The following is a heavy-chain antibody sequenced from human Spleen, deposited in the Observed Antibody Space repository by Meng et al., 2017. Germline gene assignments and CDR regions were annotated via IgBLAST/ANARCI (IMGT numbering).Heavy chain of an antibody. V-gene: IGHV3-35*01. J-gene: IGHJ4*02. Sequence: GESLKISCAASGFTFSNSDMNWVHQAPGKGLEWVSGVSWNGSRTHHADSVKGRFIISRDNSRNTLYLQTNSLRAEDTAVYFCARKAGNCVSTTCYSLDFWAQGTLVTVSS. CDR1: GFTFSNSD. CDR2: VSWNGSRT. D-gene: IGHD2-2*01. CDR3: ARKAGNCVSTTCYSLDF.